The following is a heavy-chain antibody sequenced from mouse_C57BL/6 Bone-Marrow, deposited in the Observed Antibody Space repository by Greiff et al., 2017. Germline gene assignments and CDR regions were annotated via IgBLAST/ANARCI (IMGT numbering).Heavy chain of an antibody. CDR1: GYTFTSYW. CDR3: ARRVYYYGSSYVAWFAY. V-gene: IGHV1-69*01. Sequence: VQLQQPGAELVMPGASVKLSCKASGYTFTSYWMHWVKQRPGQGLEWIGEIDPSDSYTNYNQKFKGKSKLTVDKSSSTAYMRLSSLTSEDSAVDYCARRVYYYGSSYVAWFAYWGQGTLVTVSA. D-gene: IGHD1-1*01. CDR2: IDPSDSYT. J-gene: IGHJ3*01.